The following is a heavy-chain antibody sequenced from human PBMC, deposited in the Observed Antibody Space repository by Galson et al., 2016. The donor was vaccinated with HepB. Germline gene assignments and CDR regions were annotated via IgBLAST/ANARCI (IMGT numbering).Heavy chain of an antibody. J-gene: IGHJ6*02. D-gene: IGHD4-11*01. V-gene: IGHV3-33*01. CDR1: GFTFSTYG. Sequence: SLRLSCAASGFTFSTYGMHWVRQAPGKGLEWVAAIWYDGSNKYYGDSVKGRTIISRDNNNNTLYLQMNSLRAEDTAVYYCARDGPNSPYSYYSYYGMDVWGQGTTVIVS. CDR3: ARDGPNSPYSYYSYYGMDV. CDR2: IWYDGSNK.